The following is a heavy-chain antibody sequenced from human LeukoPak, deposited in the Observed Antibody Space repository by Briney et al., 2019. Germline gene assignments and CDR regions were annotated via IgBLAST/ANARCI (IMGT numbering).Heavy chain of an antibody. D-gene: IGHD5-18*01. Sequence: GSSVNVSCTASGGTFTSYAISWVRQAPGQGLEWMGRIIPIFGTANYAQKFPGRVTITTDESTSTAYLELSSLRSEDTAVYYCARGGYSYGAYYFDYWGQGTLVTVSS. J-gene: IGHJ4*02. V-gene: IGHV1-69*05. CDR2: IIPIFGTA. CDR3: ARGGYSYGAYYFDY. CDR1: GGTFTSYA.